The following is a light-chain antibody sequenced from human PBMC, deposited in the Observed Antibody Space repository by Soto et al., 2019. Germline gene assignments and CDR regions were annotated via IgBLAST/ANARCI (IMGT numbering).Light chain of an antibody. CDR3: CSYAGSRTFV. V-gene: IGLV2-23*02. CDR2: EVT. CDR1: GTDVGTYNF. Sequence: QSVLTQPASVSGSPGQSITISCTGSGTDVGTYNFVSWFQRHPGKAPQLIIYEVTERPSGVSPRFSGSKSVNTASLTISGLRAEDEADYFCCSYAGSRTFVFGGGTKLTVL. J-gene: IGLJ3*02.